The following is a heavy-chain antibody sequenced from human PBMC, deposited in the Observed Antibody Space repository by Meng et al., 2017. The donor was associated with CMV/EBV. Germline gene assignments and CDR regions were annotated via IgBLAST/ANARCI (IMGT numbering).Heavy chain of an antibody. CDR1: GYTFTGYY. V-gene: IGHV1-2*02. D-gene: IGHD6-13*01. CDR3: AKEGAAAGLTNYYYGMDV. Sequence: ASVKVSCKASGYTFTGYYMHWVRQAPGQGLEWMGWINPNSGDTNYAQKLQGRVTMTRDTSTSTAYLELSRLRSDDTAGYYCAKEGAAAGLTNYYYGMDVWGQGTTVTVSS. J-gene: IGHJ6*02. CDR2: INPNSGDT.